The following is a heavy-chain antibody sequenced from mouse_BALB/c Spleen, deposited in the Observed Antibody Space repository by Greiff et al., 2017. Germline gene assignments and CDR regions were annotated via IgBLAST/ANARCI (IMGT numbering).Heavy chain of an antibody. CDR2: ISSGSSTI. V-gene: IGHV5-17*02. Sequence: EVMLVESGGGLVQPGGSRKLSCAASGFTFSSFGMHWVRQAPEKGLEWVAYISSGSSTICYADTVKGRFTISRDNPKNTLFLQMTSLRSEDTAMYYCASYYGNPAWFAYWCQGSLVSVSA. J-gene: IGHJ3*01. CDR1: GFTFSSFG. CDR3: ASYYGNPAWFAY. D-gene: IGHD2-1*01.